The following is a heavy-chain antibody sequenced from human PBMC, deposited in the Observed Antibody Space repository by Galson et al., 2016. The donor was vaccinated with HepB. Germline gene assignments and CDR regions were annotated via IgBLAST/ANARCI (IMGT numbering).Heavy chain of an antibody. CDR2: ISSSGKTI. V-gene: IGHV3-11*04. J-gene: IGHJ6*04. D-gene: IGHD6-13*01. CDR1: GFTFSDYY. CDR3: ARGRYSSTWYQVWYYYGMDV. Sequence: SLRLSCAASGFTFSDYYMSWIRQAPGKGLEWVSYISSSGKTIYYADSVKGRFTVSRDNTKNSLYLQMDSLRVEDTAVYYCARGRYSSTWYQVWYYYGMDVWGKGTTVTVSS.